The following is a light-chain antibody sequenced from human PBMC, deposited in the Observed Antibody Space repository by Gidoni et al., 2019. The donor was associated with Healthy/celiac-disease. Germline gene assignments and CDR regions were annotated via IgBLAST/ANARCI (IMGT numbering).Light chain of an antibody. CDR1: SSDVGGYNY. CDR3: SSYTSSSTLLV. V-gene: IGLV2-14*03. CDR2: DVN. Sequence: QSALTQPASVSASPGQSITTSCTGTSSDVGGYNYVSWYQQHPGKAPNLMIYDVNNRPSWVANRFSCSKSGSTASLITTGLQAEDEADDYCSSYTSSSTLLVFGGGTKLTVL. J-gene: IGLJ2*01.